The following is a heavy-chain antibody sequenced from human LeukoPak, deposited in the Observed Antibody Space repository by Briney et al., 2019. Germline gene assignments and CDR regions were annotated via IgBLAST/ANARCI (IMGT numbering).Heavy chain of an antibody. J-gene: IGHJ4*02. V-gene: IGHV1-69*05. CDR2: IIPIFGTA. CDR3: ASVGYCSGGSCYPPDMYFDY. Sequence: ASVKVSCKASGGTFSSYAISWVRQAPGQGLEWMGGIIPIFGTANYAQKFQGRVTITTDESTSTAYMELSSLRSEDTAVYYCASVGYCSGGSCYPPDMYFDYWGQGTLVTVSS. CDR1: GGTFSSYA. D-gene: IGHD2-15*01.